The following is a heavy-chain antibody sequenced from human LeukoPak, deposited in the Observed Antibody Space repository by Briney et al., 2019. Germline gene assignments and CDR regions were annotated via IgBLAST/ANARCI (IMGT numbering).Heavy chain of an antibody. V-gene: IGHV3-23*01. J-gene: IGHJ4*02. D-gene: IGHD3-3*01. CDR1: GFTFNNYA. CDR2: ISGSGGST. CDR3: AKADYDFWSGSSPGVFDY. Sequence: GGSLRLSCAASGFTFNNYAMSWVRQAPGKGPEWLSAISGSGGSTTDADSVKGRFTTSRDNSKSTLYLQMNSLRAEDTAVYYCAKADYDFWSGSSPGVFDYWGQGTLVTVSS.